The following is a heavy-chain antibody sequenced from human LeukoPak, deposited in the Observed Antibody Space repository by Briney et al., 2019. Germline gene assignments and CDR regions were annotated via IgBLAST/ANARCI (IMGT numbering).Heavy chain of an antibody. CDR2: IYTSGST. J-gene: IGHJ6*03. CDR1: GGSISSGSYY. Sequence: PSETLSLTCTVSGGSISSGSYYWSWIRQPAGKGLEWIGRIYTSGSTNYNPSLKSRVTISVDTSKNQFSLKLSSVTAADTAVYYCATYSGSYHYYYYMGVWGKGTTVTVSS. CDR3: ATYSGSYHYYYYMGV. D-gene: IGHD1-26*01. V-gene: IGHV4-61*02.